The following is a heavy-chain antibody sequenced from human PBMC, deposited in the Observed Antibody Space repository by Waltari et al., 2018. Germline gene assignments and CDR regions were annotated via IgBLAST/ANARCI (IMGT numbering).Heavy chain of an antibody. V-gene: IGHV4-38-2*01. CDR3: ARRAIAVAGTGDWYFDL. J-gene: IGHJ2*01. CDR2: IYHSGST. CDR1: GYSISSGYY. Sequence: QVQLQESGPGLVKPSETLSLTCAVSGYSISSGYYWGWIRQPTGKGLEWIGSIYHSGSTYYNPSLKSRVTISVDTSKNQFSLKLSSVTAADTAVYYCARRAIAVAGTGDWYFDLWGRGTLVTVSS. D-gene: IGHD6-19*01.